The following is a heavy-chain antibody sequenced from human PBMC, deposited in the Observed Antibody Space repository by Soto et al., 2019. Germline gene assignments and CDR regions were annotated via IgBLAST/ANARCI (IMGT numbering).Heavy chain of an antibody. D-gene: IGHD2-15*01. Sequence: SLKISCAASGFTFSSYGMHWVRQAPGKGLEWVAVIWYDGSNKYYADSVKGRFTISRDNSKNTLYLQMNSLRAEDTAVYYCARDRKVGPGYYYYCGMDVWGQGTTVTVSS. CDR2: IWYDGSNK. CDR1: GFTFSSYG. J-gene: IGHJ6*02. CDR3: ARDRKVGPGYYYYCGMDV. V-gene: IGHV3-33*01.